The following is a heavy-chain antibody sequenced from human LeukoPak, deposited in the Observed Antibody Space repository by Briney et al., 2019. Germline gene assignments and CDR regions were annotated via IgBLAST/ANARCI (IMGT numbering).Heavy chain of an antibody. CDR1: GYTFTGYY. CDR2: INPNSGGT. Sequence: ASVKVSCKASGYTFTGYYMHWVRQAPGQGLEWMGWINPNSGGTNYAQKFQGRVTMTRDTSISTAYMELSRLRSDDTAVYYCARAKLWPREGLDYWGQGTLVTVSS. D-gene: IGHD5-18*01. J-gene: IGHJ4*02. CDR3: ARAKLWPREGLDY. V-gene: IGHV1-2*02.